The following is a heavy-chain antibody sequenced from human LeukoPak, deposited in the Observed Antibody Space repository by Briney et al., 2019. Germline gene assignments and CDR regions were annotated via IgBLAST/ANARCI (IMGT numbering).Heavy chain of an antibody. D-gene: IGHD1-26*01. CDR3: ARDLGAYSGSLGY. CDR2: INPNSGGA. V-gene: IGHV1-2*02. Sequence: ASVKVSCKASGYTXTGYYMHWVRQAPGQGPEWMGWINPNSGGANYAQKFQGRVTMTRDTSISTAYMDLSRLTYDDTALYYCARDLGAYSGSLGYWGQGTLVTVSS. J-gene: IGHJ4*02. CDR1: GYTXTGYY.